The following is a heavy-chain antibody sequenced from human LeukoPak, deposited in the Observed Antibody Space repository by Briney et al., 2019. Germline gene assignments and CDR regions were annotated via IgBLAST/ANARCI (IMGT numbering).Heavy chain of an antibody. V-gene: IGHV4-61*02. J-gene: IGHJ4*02. CDR1: GGSISSGSYY. CDR2: VYSSGST. CDR3: ARGPGYSGYVPPQN. Sequence: SQTLSLTCTVSGGSISSGSYYWTWIRQPAGKGLEWIGLVYSSGSTNYNPSLNSRVSISVDTSKNQLSLKLTSVTAADTAVYYCARGPGYSGYVPPQNWGQGTLVTVSS. D-gene: IGHD5-12*01.